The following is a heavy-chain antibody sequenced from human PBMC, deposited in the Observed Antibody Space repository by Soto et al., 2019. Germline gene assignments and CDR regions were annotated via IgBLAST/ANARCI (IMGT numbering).Heavy chain of an antibody. Sequence: EVQLLESGGGFIQPGESLRLSCVVSGFTFSTFAMSWVRQAPGKGLEWVSSISGGGGTTYYADSVKGRFTISRDNSKNTRYLQVNSLRAEDTAVYYGAKERGYYDYDAMDVWGQGTTVTGSS. D-gene: IGHD3-16*01. CDR2: ISGGGGTT. CDR3: AKERGYYDYDAMDV. J-gene: IGHJ6*02. CDR1: GFTFSTFA. V-gene: IGHV3-23*01.